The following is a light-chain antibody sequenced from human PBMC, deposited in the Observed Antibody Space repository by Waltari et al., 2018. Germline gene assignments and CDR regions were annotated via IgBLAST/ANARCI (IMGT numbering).Light chain of an antibody. Sequence: DIVMTQSPPSLPVIPGEPASLTCTSSQSLLDSAVYNYVNLYLQKPGQSPQLLLYGGSIRASGVPDRFSGSGSGTHFTLKISRVEADDVGLYYCMQALRSPWTFGQGTRLDMK. CDR1: QSLLDSAVYNY. J-gene: IGKJ1*01. CDR3: MQALRSPWT. V-gene: IGKV2-28*01. CDR2: GGS.